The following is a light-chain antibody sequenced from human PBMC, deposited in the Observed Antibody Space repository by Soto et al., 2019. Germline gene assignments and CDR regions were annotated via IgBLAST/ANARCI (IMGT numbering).Light chain of an antibody. Sequence: EIVLTQSPATLSLSPGERATLSCRASQSISKDFAWFQQKPGQAPRLLIYDTSNRASGIPARFSGSGSGTDFTLTISSLEPEDFAIYYCQQHSNWPPITFGQGTRLEIK. V-gene: IGKV3-11*01. CDR2: DTS. CDR1: QSISKD. CDR3: QQHSNWPPIT. J-gene: IGKJ5*01.